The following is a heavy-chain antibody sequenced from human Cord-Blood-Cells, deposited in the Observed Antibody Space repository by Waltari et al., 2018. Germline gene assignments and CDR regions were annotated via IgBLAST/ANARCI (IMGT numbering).Heavy chain of an antibody. D-gene: IGHD2-15*01. CDR3: ARVAGYCSGGSCYNWFDP. CDR2: IYHSGST. J-gene: IGHJ5*02. Sequence: QVQLQESGPGLVKPSGTLSLTCAVSGGSIRSSNWWRWVRPPPGKGLEWIGEIYHSGSTNYNPSLKSRVTISVDKSKNQFSLKLSSVTAADTAVYYCARVAGYCSGGSCYNWFDPWGQGTLVTVSS. V-gene: IGHV4-4*02. CDR1: GGSIRSSNW.